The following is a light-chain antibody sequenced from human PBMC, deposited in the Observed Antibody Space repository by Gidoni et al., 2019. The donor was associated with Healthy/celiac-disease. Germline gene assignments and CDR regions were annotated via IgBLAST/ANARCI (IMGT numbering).Light chain of an antibody. CDR1: KLGDKY. CDR3: QAWDSSTVV. V-gene: IGLV3-1*01. CDR2: QDS. J-gene: IGLJ2*01. Sequence: SYELTQPPSGSVSPGQTASITCSGDKLGDKYACWYQQKPGQSPVLVIYQDSKRPSGLPERFSGSNSGNTAPLTISGTQAMDEADYYCQAWDSSTVVFGGGTKLTVL.